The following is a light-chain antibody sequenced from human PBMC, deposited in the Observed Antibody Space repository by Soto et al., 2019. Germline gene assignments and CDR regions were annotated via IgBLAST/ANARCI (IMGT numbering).Light chain of an antibody. V-gene: IGKV3-11*01. Sequence: EVVLTQSPATLSLSPGERATLSCRASQNVRTFLDWYQQKPGQAPRLLIYGASNWATGIPARFSGSGSGTDFTLTISGLEPEDFAVYYCQQHSHWPPWTFGQGTRVEIQ. J-gene: IGKJ1*01. CDR2: GAS. CDR1: QNVRTF. CDR3: QQHSHWPPWT.